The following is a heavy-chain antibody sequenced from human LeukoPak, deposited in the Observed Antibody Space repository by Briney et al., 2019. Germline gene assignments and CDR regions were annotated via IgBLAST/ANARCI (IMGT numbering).Heavy chain of an antibody. CDR3: ARSWGGYSYGYPLGY. J-gene: IGHJ4*02. CDR1: GFTFSSYW. V-gene: IGHV3-7*01. CDR2: IKQDGSEK. D-gene: IGHD5-18*01. Sequence: GGSLRLSCAASGFTFSSYWMSWVRQAPGKGLEWVANIKQDGSEKYYVDSVKGRFTISRDNAKNSLYLQMNSLRAEDTAVYYCARSWGGYSYGYPLGYWGQGTLVTVSS.